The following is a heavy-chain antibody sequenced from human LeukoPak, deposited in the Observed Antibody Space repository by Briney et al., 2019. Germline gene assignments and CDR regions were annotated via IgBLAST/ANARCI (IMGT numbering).Heavy chain of an antibody. Sequence: GGSLRLSCAASGFIFSSYSMSWVRQAPGKGLEWVSAISGSGGSTYYADSVKGRFTISRDNSKNTLYLQMNSLRAEDTAVYYCAKQLRKYQLLDFDYWGQGTLVTVSS. CDR3: AKQLRKYQLLDFDY. J-gene: IGHJ4*02. D-gene: IGHD2-2*01. CDR2: ISGSGGST. V-gene: IGHV3-23*01. CDR1: GFIFSSYS.